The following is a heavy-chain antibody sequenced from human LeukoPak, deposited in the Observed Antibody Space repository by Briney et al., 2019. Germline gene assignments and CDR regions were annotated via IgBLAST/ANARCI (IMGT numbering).Heavy chain of an antibody. V-gene: IGHV3-23*01. CDR2: ISVRGGST. J-gene: IGHJ4*02. CDR3: ARHPTYYYDSSGYYPFDY. CDR1: GFTFSSYA. Sequence: PGRSLRLSCAAAGFTFSSYAMSCVRQAPGKGLEWVSAISVRGGSTYYADSVKGRFTISRDNSKNTLYLQMNSLRAEDTAVYYCARHPTYYYDSSGYYPFDYWGQGTLVTVSS. D-gene: IGHD3-22*01.